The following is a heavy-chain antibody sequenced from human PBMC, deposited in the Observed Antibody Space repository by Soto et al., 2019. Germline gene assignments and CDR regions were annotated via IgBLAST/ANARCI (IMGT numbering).Heavy chain of an antibody. J-gene: IGHJ4*02. Sequence: EVQLVESGGGLVQPGGSLRLSCAASGFTFSSYWMSWVRQAPGKGLEWVANIKQDGSEKYYVDSVKGRFTISRDNAKNSLYLQMNSLRAEDTAVYYCARVYAGYCSSTSCYAYDYWGQGTLVTVSS. CDR2: IKQDGSEK. V-gene: IGHV3-7*01. CDR1: GFTFSSYW. CDR3: ARVYAGYCSSTSCYAYDY. D-gene: IGHD2-2*03.